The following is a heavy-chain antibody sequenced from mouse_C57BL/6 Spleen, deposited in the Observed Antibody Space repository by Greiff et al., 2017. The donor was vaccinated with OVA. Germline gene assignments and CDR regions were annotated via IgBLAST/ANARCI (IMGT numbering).Heavy chain of an antibody. Sequence: DVQLQPSWAELVKPGASVKLSCTASGFNINDYYMHWVKQRTEQGLEWIGRIDPEDGETKYAPKFQGKATITEDTSSNTAYLQLSSLTSEETAVYYCASGNYEAYWGQGTLVTVSA. CDR3: ASGNYEAY. CDR1: GFNINDYY. D-gene: IGHD2-1*01. J-gene: IGHJ3*01. V-gene: IGHV14-2*01. CDR2: IDPEDGET.